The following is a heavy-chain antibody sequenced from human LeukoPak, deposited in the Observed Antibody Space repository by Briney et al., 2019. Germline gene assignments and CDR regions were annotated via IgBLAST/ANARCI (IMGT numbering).Heavy chain of an antibody. D-gene: IGHD5-18*01. Sequence: SETLSLTCTVSGGSISSSSYYWGWIRQPPGKGLEWIGSIYYSGSTYYNPSLKSRVTISVDTSKNQFSLKLSSVTAADTAVYYCARAYGGYSYGMVYYYYYYMDVWGKGTTVTVSS. J-gene: IGHJ6*03. CDR1: GGSISSSSYY. CDR3: ARAYGGYSYGMVYYYYYYMDV. CDR2: IYYSGST. V-gene: IGHV4-39*07.